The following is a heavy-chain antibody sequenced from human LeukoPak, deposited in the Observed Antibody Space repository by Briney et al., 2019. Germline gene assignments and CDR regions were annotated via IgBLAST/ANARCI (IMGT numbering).Heavy chain of an antibody. CDR3: ARVYCTGGMCYTGLDY. CDR2: ISGSSGSI. V-gene: IGHV3-48*02. CDR1: GFTFRTYG. Sequence: GGSLRLSCAASGFTFRTYGMNWVRQAPGKGLEWVSYISGSSGSIYDADSVKGRFTISRDNAKNSLYLQMNSLRDEGTAFYYCARVYCTGGMCYTGLDYWGQGTLVTASS. J-gene: IGHJ4*02. D-gene: IGHD2-8*02.